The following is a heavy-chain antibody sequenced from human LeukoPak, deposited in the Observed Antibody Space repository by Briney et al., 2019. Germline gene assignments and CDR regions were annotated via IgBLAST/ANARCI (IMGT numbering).Heavy chain of an antibody. V-gene: IGHV3-74*01. CDR2: IKPDGSRT. D-gene: IGHD2-8*02. CDR1: GFTFSAYW. J-gene: IGHJ6*02. Sequence: PGGSLRLSCADSGFTFSAYWMRWVRQAPGKGLVWVSFIKPDGSRTNYADSVKDRFTISRDNAKNTLYLQMYNLRADDTAVYYCARENYWAMDVSGQGTTVTVSS. CDR3: ARENYWAMDV.